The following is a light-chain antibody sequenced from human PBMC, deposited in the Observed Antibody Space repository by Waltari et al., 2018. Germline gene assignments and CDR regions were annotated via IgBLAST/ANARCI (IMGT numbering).Light chain of an antibody. V-gene: IGKV1-39*01. J-gene: IGKJ1*01. CDR3: QQTYSNFRT. Sequence: IQMTQSRSSLPASVGDSVTITCRTSERVSGYLNCYQQKPGQAPKLLIYAASSLQSGLPSRFSGSDFGTDFTLTIDGLPPEDFAVYYCQQTYSNFRTFGQGTKVDVK. CDR2: AAS. CDR1: ERVSGY.